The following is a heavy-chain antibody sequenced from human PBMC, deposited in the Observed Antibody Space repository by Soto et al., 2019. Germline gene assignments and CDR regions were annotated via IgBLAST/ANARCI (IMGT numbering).Heavy chain of an antibody. CDR3: ARGGYYDSSGSRHYHYYGMDA. D-gene: IGHD3-22*01. CDR1: GYTFNSYG. V-gene: IGHV1-18*01. J-gene: IGHJ6*02. Sequence: QVQLVQSGTEVKKPGASVKVSCKASGYTFNSYGISWVRQAPGQGLEWMGWISPYDDHTNYAQNRQGRAPMPTDTATRTAYMELRSLRSDDTAVYYCARGGYYDSSGSRHYHYYGMDAWGQGTTVNVS. CDR2: ISPYDDHT.